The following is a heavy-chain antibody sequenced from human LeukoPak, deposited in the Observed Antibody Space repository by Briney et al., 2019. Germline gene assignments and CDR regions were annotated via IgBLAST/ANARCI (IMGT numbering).Heavy chain of an antibody. Sequence: ETLSLTCTVSGGSISGYYCFWIRQSPGKALESIGYLYNSGSGTTNYSPSLKSRVTVSVDTSKNQFSLKLSSVTVADTAVYYCARARAWHDTSGFYFDYWGQGSQVTVAS. CDR1: GGSISGYY. CDR2: LYNSGSGTT. J-gene: IGHJ4*02. V-gene: IGHV4-59*01. CDR3: ARARAWHDTSGFYFDY. D-gene: IGHD3-22*01.